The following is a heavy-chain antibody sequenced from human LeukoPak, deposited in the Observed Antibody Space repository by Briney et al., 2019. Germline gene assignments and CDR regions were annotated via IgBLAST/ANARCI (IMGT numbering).Heavy chain of an antibody. J-gene: IGHJ4*02. Sequence: PGGSLRLSCAASGFTLRSSAMSWVRQAPGKGLEWVSAISGSGGSTYYADSVKGRFTISRDNSKNTLYLQMNSLRAEDTAVYYCAKAGSRIQLWPSFDYWGQGTLVTVSS. D-gene: IGHD5-18*01. V-gene: IGHV3-23*01. CDR3: AKAGSRIQLWPSFDY. CDR1: GFTLRSSA. CDR2: ISGSGGST.